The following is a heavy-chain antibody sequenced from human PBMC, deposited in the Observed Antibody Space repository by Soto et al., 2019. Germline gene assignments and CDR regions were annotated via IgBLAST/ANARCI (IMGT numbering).Heavy chain of an antibody. V-gene: IGHV3-30*18. CDR2: VSYDGSNK. D-gene: IGHD6-13*01. CDR3: AKDIGSSSWYWSATLDY. J-gene: IGHJ4*02. Sequence: QVQLVESGGGVAQPGRSLRLSCAASGFTFSSYGMHWVRQAPGKGLEWVAVVSYDGSNKYYADSVKGRFTISRDNSKSTLYLQMNSLRAEDTAVYYCAKDIGSSSWYWSATLDYWGQGTLVNVSS. CDR1: GFTFSSYG.